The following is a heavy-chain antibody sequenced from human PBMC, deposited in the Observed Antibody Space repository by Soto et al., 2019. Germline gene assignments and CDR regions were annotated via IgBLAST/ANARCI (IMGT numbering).Heavy chain of an antibody. V-gene: IGHV1-2*04. CDR2: INPNSGAT. Sequence: AAGKVCCKASGYTFGAYYLHWVRQAPGQGLEWMGWINPNSGATNYAQKYQGWVTMTRDTSISTAYMEMNRLRSDDTAVYYCAKDERSAWGWYVMDVWGQGTTVTVSS. CDR1: GYTFGAYY. J-gene: IGHJ6*02. CDR3: AKDERSAWGWYVMDV. D-gene: IGHD3-16*01.